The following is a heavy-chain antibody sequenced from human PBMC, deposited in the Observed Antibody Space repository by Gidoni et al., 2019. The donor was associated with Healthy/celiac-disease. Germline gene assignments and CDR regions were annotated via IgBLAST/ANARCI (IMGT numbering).Heavy chain of an antibody. J-gene: IGHJ4*02. CDR3: ARLDPNIAAAAAY. V-gene: IGHV1-69*04. D-gene: IGHD6-13*01. Sequence: QVQLVQSGAEVKKPGHSLKVSCKAAGGTYSSDAIGWVRQAPGQGIEWMGRITPILGIANYAQKFQGRVTITADKSTSTAYMELSSLRSEDTAVYYCARLDPNIAAAAAYWGQGTLVTVSS. CDR1: GGTYSSDA. CDR2: ITPILGIA.